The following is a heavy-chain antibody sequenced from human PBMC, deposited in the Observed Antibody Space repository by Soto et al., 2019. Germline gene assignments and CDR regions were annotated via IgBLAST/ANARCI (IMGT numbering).Heavy chain of an antibody. J-gene: IGHJ4*02. CDR1: GGTFSSYA. D-gene: IGHD3-22*01. CDR3: ASRAGHYDSSGYYPFDY. CDR2: IIPIFGIA. Sequence: ASVKVSCKASGGTFSSYAISWVRQAPGQGLEWMGGIIPIFGIANYAQKFQGRVTITADESTSTAYMELSSLRSEDTAVYYCASRAGHYDSSGYYPFDYWGQGTLVTVSS. V-gene: IGHV1-69*13.